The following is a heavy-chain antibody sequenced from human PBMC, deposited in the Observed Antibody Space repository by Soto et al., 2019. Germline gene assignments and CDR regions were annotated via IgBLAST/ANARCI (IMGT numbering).Heavy chain of an antibody. CDR1: GFTFSSYA. CDR2: ISYDGSNK. CDR3: AREMLNYYDSSGYYSDPPPYYYGMDV. J-gene: IGHJ6*02. Sequence: GGSLRLSCAASGFTFSSYAMHWVRQAPGKGLEWVAVISYDGSNKYYADSVKGRFTISRDNSKNTLYLQRNSLRAEDTAVYYCAREMLNYYDSSGYYSDPPPYYYGMDVWGQGTTVTVSS. V-gene: IGHV3-30-3*01. D-gene: IGHD3-22*01.